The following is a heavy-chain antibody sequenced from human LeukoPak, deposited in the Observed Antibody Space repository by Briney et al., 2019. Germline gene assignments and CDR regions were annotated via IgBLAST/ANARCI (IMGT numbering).Heavy chain of an antibody. J-gene: IGHJ4*02. D-gene: IGHD3-16*02. Sequence: GGSLRLSCSASAFTFSDYTMVWVRQAPGKGLEWVSCITTGSTYIYYADSVKGRLTISRDNAKNSLYLQMTSLRAEDTAVYYCARHRTASDYWGQGTLVTVSS. CDR1: AFTFSDYT. CDR2: ITTGSTYI. CDR3: ARHRTASDY. V-gene: IGHV3-21*01.